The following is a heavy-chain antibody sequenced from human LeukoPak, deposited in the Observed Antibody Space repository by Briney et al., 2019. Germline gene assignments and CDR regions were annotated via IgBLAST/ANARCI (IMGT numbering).Heavy chain of an antibody. J-gene: IGHJ5*02. CDR2: VSPGGYT. CDR1: GVSVSG. V-gene: IGHV4-34*01. Sequence: SETLSLTCVVSGVSVSGSWIRQSPEKGLEWIGEVSPGGYTTYNPSLKSRLIISEDTSENQLSLKVTSVTAADTALYYFARIRCGRGQHMCYNHWAQGTLVTVSS. CDR3: ARIRCGRGQHMCYNH. D-gene: IGHD2-21*01.